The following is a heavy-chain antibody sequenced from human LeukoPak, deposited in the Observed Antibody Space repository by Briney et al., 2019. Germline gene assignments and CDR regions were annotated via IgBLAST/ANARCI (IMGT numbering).Heavy chain of an antibody. Sequence: GASVKVSCKASGYTFTSYAISWVRQAPGQGLEWMGGIIPIFGTANYAQKFQGRVTITADESTSTAYMELSSLRSEDTAVYYCARVYPEYCGGDCYAHFDYWGQGTLVTVSS. CDR2: IIPIFGTA. V-gene: IGHV1-69*13. J-gene: IGHJ4*02. CDR3: ARVYPEYCGGDCYAHFDY. CDR1: GYTFTSYA. D-gene: IGHD2-21*01.